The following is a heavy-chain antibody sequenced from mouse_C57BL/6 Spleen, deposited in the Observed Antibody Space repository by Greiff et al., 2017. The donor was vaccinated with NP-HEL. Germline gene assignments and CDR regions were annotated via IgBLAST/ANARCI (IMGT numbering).Heavy chain of an antibody. V-gene: IGHV1-69*01. CDR3: AITTVVAPYFDV. J-gene: IGHJ1*03. D-gene: IGHD1-1*01. CDR1: GYTFTSYW. CDR2: IDPSDSYT. Sequence: QVQLQQPGAELVMPGASVKLSCKASGYTFTSYWMHWVKQRPGQGLEWIGEIDPSDSYTNYNQKFKGKSTLTVDKSPSTAYMQLSSLTSEDSAVYYCAITTVVAPYFDVWGTGTTVTVSS.